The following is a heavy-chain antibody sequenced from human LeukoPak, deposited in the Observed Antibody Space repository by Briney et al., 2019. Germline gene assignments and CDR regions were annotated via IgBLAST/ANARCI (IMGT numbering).Heavy chain of an antibody. V-gene: IGHV4-61*08. CDR2: IYYSGST. Sequence: PSQTLSLTCAVSGVSISSVGYSWNWIRQPPGKGLEWIGYIYYSGSTNYNPSLKSRVTISVDTSKNQFSLKLSSVTAADTAVYYCARATSYYSGHNWFDPWGQGTLVTVSS. J-gene: IGHJ5*02. CDR3: ARATSYYSGHNWFDP. D-gene: IGHD3-10*01. CDR1: GVSISSVGYS.